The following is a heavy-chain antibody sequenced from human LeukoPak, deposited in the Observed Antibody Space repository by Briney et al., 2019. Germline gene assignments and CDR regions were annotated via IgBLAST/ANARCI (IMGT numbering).Heavy chain of an antibody. CDR2: IRSKANSYAT. CDR3: ARQKGDSSSGLFDP. D-gene: IGHD6-6*01. J-gene: IGHJ5*02. CDR1: GFTFSGSP. V-gene: IGHV3-73*01. Sequence: TGGSLRLSCAASGFTFSGSPMHWVRQASGKGLEWVGRIRSKANSYATAYAASVKGRFTISRDDSKNTAYLQMNSLKTEDTAVYYCARQKGDSSSGLFDPWGRGTLVTVSS.